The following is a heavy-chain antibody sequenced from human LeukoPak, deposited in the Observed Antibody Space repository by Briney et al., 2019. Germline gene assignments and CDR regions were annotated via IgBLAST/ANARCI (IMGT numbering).Heavy chain of an antibody. CDR3: AKDRSAATDY. Sequence: GGSLRLPCAASGFTFSSYAMSWVRQAPGKGLEWVSGISGSGVSTYYADSVKGRFTISRDNSKNTLYLQMNSLRAEDTAVYYCAKDRSAATDYWGQGTLVTVSS. V-gene: IGHV3-23*01. CDR2: ISGSGVST. CDR1: GFTFSSYA. D-gene: IGHD2-15*01. J-gene: IGHJ4*02.